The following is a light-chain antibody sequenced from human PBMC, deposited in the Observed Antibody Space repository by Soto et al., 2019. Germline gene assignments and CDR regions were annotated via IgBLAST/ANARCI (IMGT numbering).Light chain of an antibody. V-gene: IGLV2-8*01. J-gene: IGLJ1*01. CDR2: EVT. Sequence: QSVLTQPPSASGSPGQSVTISCTGTSSDVGTYNYVSWYQQHPGKAPKLMIYEVTKRPSGVPDRFSGSKSGNTASLTVSGLQAEDEADYYCSSYAGSNNLVFGTGTKGTVL. CDR1: SSDVGTYNY. CDR3: SSYAGSNNLV.